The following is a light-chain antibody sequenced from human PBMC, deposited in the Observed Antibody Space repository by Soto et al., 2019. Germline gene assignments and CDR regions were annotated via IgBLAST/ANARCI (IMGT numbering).Light chain of an antibody. V-gene: IGKV3-20*01. CDR1: QSVSSSY. J-gene: IGKJ2*01. CDR3: PHYGTSPPFT. CDR2: GAS. Sequence: EIVLTQSPGTLSLSPGERATLSCRASQSVSSSYLAWYQQKPGQAPRLLIYGASSRATGIPDRFSGSGSGTDFTPTISRLEPEDFAVYFCPHYGTSPPFTFGQGTKVDIK.